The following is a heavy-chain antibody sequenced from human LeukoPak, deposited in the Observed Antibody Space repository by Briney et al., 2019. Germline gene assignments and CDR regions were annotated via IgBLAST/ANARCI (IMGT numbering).Heavy chain of an antibody. CDR1: GGSISSYY. V-gene: IGHV4-59*12. CDR2: IYYSGST. CDR3: ARVLIAAAGISQRFDY. D-gene: IGHD6-13*01. Sequence: SETLSLTCTVSGGSISSYYWSWIRQPPGKGLEWIGYIYYSGSTNYNPSLKSRVTISVDTSKNQFSLKLSSVTAADTAVYYCARVLIAAAGISQRFDYWGQGTLVTVSS. J-gene: IGHJ4*02.